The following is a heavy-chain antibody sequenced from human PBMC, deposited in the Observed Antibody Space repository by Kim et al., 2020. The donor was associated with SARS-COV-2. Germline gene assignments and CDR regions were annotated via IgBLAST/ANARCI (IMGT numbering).Heavy chain of an antibody. V-gene: IGHV3-53*01. J-gene: IGHJ6*02. CDR3: ARGGLYYYYYGMDV. CDR2: IYSGGST. Sequence: GGSLRLSCAASGFTVSSNYMSWVHQAPGKGLEWVSVIYSGGSTYYADSVKGRFTISRDNSKNTLYLQMNSLRAEDTAVYYCARGGLYYYYYGMDVWGQGTTVTVSS. CDR1: GFTVSSNY.